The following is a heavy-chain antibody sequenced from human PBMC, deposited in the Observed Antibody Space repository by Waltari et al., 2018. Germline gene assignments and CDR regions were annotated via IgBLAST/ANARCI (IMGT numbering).Heavy chain of an antibody. V-gene: IGHV4-61*02. J-gene: IGHJ4*02. CDR1: GGSIDSDSYY. CDR3: ARGPLLSKVDY. CDR2: IYTSGST. Sequence: QVQLQESGPGLVKPSQTLSLTCTVSGGSIDSDSYYWSWIRQPAGKGLEWIGRIYTSGSTNYNPSLKSRVTISVDTSKNQFSLNLSSVTAADTAVYYCARGPLLSKVDYWGQGTLVTVSS. D-gene: IGHD1-26*01.